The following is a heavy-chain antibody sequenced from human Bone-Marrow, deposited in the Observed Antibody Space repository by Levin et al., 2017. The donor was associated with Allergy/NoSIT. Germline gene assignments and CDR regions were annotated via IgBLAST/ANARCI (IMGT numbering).Heavy chain of an antibody. CDR2: ISGGGSYT. Sequence: GGSLRLSCTGSGFPFSDHYMTWIRQAPGKGLVWISYISGGGSYTAYADSVAGRFTISRDKSENAVYLQMNSLRAEDTAVYFCARVRTDKIKNHYYAMDVWGRGTAVTVSS. CDR3: ARVRTDKIKNHYYAMDV. CDR1: GFPFSDHY. J-gene: IGHJ6*02. D-gene: IGHD1-14*01. V-gene: IGHV3-11*03.